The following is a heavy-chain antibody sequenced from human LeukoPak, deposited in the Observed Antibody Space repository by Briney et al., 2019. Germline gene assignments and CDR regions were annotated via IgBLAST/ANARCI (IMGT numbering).Heavy chain of an antibody. CDR3: ARARTTVTTSEDYYYGMDV. D-gene: IGHD4-17*01. V-gene: IGHV1-2*02. J-gene: IGHJ6*02. CDR2: INPNSGGT. Sequence: GASVKVSCKTSGYTFSSYDINWVRQAPGQGLEWMGWINPNSGGTNYAQKFQGRVTMTRDTSISTAYMELRSLRSDDTAVYYCARARTTVTTSEDYYYGMDVWGQGTTVTVSS. CDR1: GYTFSSYD.